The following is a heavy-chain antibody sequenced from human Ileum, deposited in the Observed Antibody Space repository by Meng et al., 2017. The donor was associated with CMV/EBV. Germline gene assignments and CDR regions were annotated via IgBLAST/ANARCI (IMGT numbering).Heavy chain of an antibody. CDR1: GGTFNNYA. D-gene: IGHD2-21*02. Sequence: SSVKVSCKTSGGTFNNYAINWVQQAPGQGLEWMGSIVPMVGFPNYAQKLQGRVTISADTSTTTVYMELSSLKSEDTAVYYCARDDSTWGQGTLVT. CDR3: ARDDST. V-gene: IGHV1-69*04. J-gene: IGHJ5*02. CDR2: IVPMVGFP.